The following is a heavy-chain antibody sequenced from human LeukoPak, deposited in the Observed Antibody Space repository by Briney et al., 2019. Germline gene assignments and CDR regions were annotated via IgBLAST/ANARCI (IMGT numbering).Heavy chain of an antibody. D-gene: IGHD2-21*02. CDR2: IIPIFGTA. CDR3: AAVAYCGGDCYPYFDY. CDR1: GGTLSSYA. J-gene: IGHJ4*02. V-gene: IGHV1-69*01. Sequence: ASVKVSCKASGGTLSSYAISWVRQAPGQGLEWMGGIIPIFGTANYAQKFQGRVTITADESTSTAYMELSSLRSEDTAVYYCAAVAYCGGDCYPYFDYWGQGTLVTVSS.